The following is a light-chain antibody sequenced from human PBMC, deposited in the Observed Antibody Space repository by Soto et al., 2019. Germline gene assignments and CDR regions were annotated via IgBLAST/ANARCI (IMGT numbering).Light chain of an antibody. V-gene: IGKV3-20*01. CDR3: QHYGNSLWT. J-gene: IGKJ1*01. CDR1: ESVSSSF. CDR2: RTS. Sequence: EVVVTQSPGTLSLAPGERATLSCRASESVSSSFLTWYQQKPGQAPRLLIYRTSTRVTGIPDRFSGSGSGTDFTLTISRLEPEDFAVYFCQHYGNSLWTVGQGTKVDIK.